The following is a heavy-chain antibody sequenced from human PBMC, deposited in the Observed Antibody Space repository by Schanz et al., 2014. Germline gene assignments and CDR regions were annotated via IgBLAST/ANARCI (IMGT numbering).Heavy chain of an antibody. CDR1: GYTFTSDS. V-gene: IGHV1-46*01. D-gene: IGHD3-22*01. J-gene: IGHJ5*02. CDR2: INPSGGST. Sequence: QVQLVQSGAEVKKPGASVKVSCKASGYTFTSDSMHWVRQAPGQGLEWMGMINPSGGSTTYAQNFQGRVTITADKSSDTAYMELSSLRSEDTAVYYCAREVGLYDRGWFDPWGQGTLVTVSS. CDR3: AREVGLYDRGWFDP.